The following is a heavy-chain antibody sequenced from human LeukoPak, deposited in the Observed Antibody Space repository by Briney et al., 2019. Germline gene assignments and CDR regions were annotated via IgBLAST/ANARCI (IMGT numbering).Heavy chain of an antibody. D-gene: IGHD2-2*01. V-gene: IGHV4-34*01. CDR3: ARGYCSSTSCYGAAFDI. CDR1: GGSFSGYS. Sequence: SETLSLTCAVNGGSFSGYSWSWIRQPPGKGLEWIGEINHSGSTKYNPSLKSRVTISVDTSKKQLSLERSSMTAADRAVYYCARGYCSSTSCYGAAFDIWGQGTMVTVSS. J-gene: IGHJ3*02. CDR2: INHSGST.